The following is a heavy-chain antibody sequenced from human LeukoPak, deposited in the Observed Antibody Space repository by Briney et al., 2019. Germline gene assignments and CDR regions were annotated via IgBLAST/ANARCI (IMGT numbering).Heavy chain of an antibody. D-gene: IGHD2-2*03. V-gene: IGHV3-73*01. Sequence: GGSLRLSCAASGFTFSDSGMHWVRQAPGKGLEWVGRMRSRTQNYATAYAASVKGRFTISRDDSKNTAFLQMNSLRAEDTAVYHCARGDGYCSSTSCYAGPSYGLDVWGQGTTVTVSS. J-gene: IGHJ6*02. CDR3: ARGDGYCSSTSCYAGPSYGLDV. CDR1: GFTFSDSG. CDR2: MRSRTQNYAT.